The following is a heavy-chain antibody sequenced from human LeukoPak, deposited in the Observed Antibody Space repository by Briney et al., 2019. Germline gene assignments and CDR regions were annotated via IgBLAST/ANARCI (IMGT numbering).Heavy chain of an antibody. J-gene: IGHJ4*02. CDR3: ATFFSRGSYFDY. D-gene: IGHD1-26*01. V-gene: IGHV1-24*01. Sequence: VTSVKVSCKVSGYTLTELSMNWVPQAPGKGLEWMGGFDPEDGETIYAQKFQGRVTMTEETSTDTAYMELSSVRSEDTAVYYCATFFSRGSYFDYWGQGTLVTVSS. CDR1: GYTLTELS. CDR2: FDPEDGET.